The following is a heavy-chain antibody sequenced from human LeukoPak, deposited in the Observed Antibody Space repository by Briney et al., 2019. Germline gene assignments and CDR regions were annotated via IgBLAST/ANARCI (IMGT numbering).Heavy chain of an antibody. Sequence: ASVKVSCKASGGTFSSYAISWVRQAPGQGLEWMGWISAYNGNTNYAQKLQGRVTMTTDTSTSTAYMELSSLRSEDTAVYYCARGEYCSGGSCYFPKWRAYYYYYGMDVWGQGTTVTVSS. CDR3: ARGEYCSGGSCYFPKWRAYYYYYGMDV. CDR2: ISAYNGNT. D-gene: IGHD2-15*01. V-gene: IGHV1-18*01. J-gene: IGHJ6*02. CDR1: GGTFSSYA.